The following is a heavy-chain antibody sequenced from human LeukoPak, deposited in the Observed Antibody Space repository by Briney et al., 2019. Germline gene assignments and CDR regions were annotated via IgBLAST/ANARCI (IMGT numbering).Heavy chain of an antibody. J-gene: IGHJ3*02. Sequence: PGGSLRLSCAASGFTFSSYSMNWVRQAPGKGLEWVSSISSSSSYIYYADSVKGRFTISRDNAKNSLYLQMNSLRAEDTAVYYCARDLYLAVAGRKKDIWGQGTMVTVSS. CDR1: GFTFSSYS. D-gene: IGHD6-19*01. CDR3: ARDLYLAVAGRKKDI. CDR2: ISSSSSYI. V-gene: IGHV3-21*01.